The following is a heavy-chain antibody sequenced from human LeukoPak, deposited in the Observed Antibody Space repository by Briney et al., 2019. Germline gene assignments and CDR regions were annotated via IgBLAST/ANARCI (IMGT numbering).Heavy chain of an antibody. CDR2: IKHDGSEE. CDR3: ATEKFDY. CDR1: GFTFSNYG. J-gene: IGHJ4*02. V-gene: IGHV3-7*01. Sequence: GGSLRLSCAASGFTFSNYGMSWVRQAPGRGLEWVAHIKHDGSEEYYVDSMKGRFTVSRDNARNSLYLQMNSLRAEDTAVYYCATEKFDYWGQGTLVTVS.